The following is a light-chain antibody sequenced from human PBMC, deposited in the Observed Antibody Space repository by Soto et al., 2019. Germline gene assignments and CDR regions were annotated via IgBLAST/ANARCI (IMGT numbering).Light chain of an antibody. CDR1: QSVSSSY. Sequence: EIVLTQSPGTLSLSPGERATLSCRASQSVSSSYLAWYQQKPGQAPRLLIFGATTRATGVPARFSGSGSGTEFTLTISSLQSEDFAVYYCQQYGSSPTTFGQGTKVDI. V-gene: IGKV3-20*01. J-gene: IGKJ1*01. CDR3: QQYGSSPTT. CDR2: GAT.